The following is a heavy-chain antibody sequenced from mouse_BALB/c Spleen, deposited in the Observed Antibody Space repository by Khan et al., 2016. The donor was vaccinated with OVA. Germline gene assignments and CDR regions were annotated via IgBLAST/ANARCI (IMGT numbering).Heavy chain of an antibody. CDR3: VSDYGYSYWFAY. V-gene: IGHV1S136*01. CDR2: INPYNDGT. CDR1: GYTFTTYI. Sequence: VQLKQSGPELVKPGASVKISCKASGYTFTTYIMHWVKQKPGQGLEWIGYINPYNDGTKYTEKFKGKATLTSDKSSSTAYMDLSSLTSEDSAVXYCVSDYGYSYWFAYWGQGTLVTVSA. J-gene: IGHJ3*01. D-gene: IGHD1-1*01.